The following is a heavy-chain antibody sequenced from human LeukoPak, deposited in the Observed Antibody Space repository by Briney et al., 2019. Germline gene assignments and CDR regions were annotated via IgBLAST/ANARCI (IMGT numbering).Heavy chain of an antibody. CDR3: TRARYCSGGSCYAEY. J-gene: IGHJ4*02. Sequence: GESLKISCKGSGYSFTTYWIGWVRQMPGKGLEGIGIIYPGDSDTRYSPSFQGQVTISADKSINTAYLQWSSLKASDTAMYYCTRARYCSGGSCYAEYWGQGTLVTVSS. V-gene: IGHV5-51*01. D-gene: IGHD2-15*01. CDR2: IYPGDSDT. CDR1: GYSFTTYW.